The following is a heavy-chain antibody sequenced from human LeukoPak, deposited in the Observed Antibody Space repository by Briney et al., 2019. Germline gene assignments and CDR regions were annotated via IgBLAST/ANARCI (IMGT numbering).Heavy chain of an antibody. V-gene: IGHV3-21*01. D-gene: IGHD1-1*01. Sequence: GGSLRLSCAASRFTFSSYSMNWVRQAPGKGLEWVSSISSSSSYIYYADSVKGRFTISRDNAKNSLYLQMNSLRAEDTAVYYCARGQGWNPEAVTNAFDIWGQGTMVTVSS. CDR3: ARGQGWNPEAVTNAFDI. J-gene: IGHJ3*02. CDR1: RFTFSSYS. CDR2: ISSSSSYI.